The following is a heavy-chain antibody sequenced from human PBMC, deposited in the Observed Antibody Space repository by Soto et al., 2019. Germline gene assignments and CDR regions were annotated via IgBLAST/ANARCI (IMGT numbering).Heavy chain of an antibody. CDR2: ISYTWTT. V-gene: IGHV4-39*01. D-gene: IGHD1-26*01. CDR3: ARHDHSGRFINAFDI. CDR1: GGSISTSGDL. J-gene: IGHJ3*02. Sequence: QLHLQESGPGLVKPSETLSLTCTVSGGSISTSGDLWGWIRQPPGKGLEWIGTISYTWTTYYNPSLQSRVTISVGTSNNQFSLILASVTAADTAIYYCARHDHSGRFINAFDIWGQGTMVTVSS.